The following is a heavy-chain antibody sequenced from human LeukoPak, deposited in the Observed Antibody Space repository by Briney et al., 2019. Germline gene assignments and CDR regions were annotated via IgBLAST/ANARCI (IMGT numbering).Heavy chain of an antibody. V-gene: IGHV3-33*01. CDR3: ARDYGAEYYFDY. D-gene: IGHD4-17*01. CDR1: GFTFSSYG. CDR2: IWYDGSNK. J-gene: IGHJ4*02. Sequence: GRSLRLSCAASGFTFSSYGMHWVRQAPDKGLEWVAVIWYDGSNKYYADSVKGRFTISRDNSKNTLYLQMNSLRAEDTAVYYCARDYGAEYYFDYWGQGTLVTVSS.